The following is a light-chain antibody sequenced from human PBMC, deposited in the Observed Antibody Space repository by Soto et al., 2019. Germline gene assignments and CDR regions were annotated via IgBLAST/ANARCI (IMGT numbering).Light chain of an antibody. CDR2: DNN. CDR3: QSYDSSLSGSGG. CDR1: NIGARYD. V-gene: IGLV1-40*01. Sequence: QSVLTQPPSVSGAPGQRVSISCTNIGARYDVHWYQQLPGTAPKLLIYDNNNRPSGVPDRFSGSRSGTSASLAITGLQAEDEADYYCQSYDSSLSGSGGFGTGTTLTVL. J-gene: IGLJ1*01.